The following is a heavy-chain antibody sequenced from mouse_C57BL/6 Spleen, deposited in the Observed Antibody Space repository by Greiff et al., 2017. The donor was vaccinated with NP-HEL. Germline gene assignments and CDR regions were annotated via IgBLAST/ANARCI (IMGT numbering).Heavy chain of an antibody. J-gene: IGHJ1*03. CDR2: INYDGSST. CDR1: GFTFSDYY. CDR3: ARDRNYDGYHNWYFDV. V-gene: IGHV5-16*01. D-gene: IGHD2-3*01. Sequence: EVKLMESEGGLVQPGSSMKLSCTASGFTFSDYYMAWVRQVPEKGLEWVANINYDGSSTYYLDSLKSRFIISRDNAKNILYLQMSSLKSEDTATYYCARDRNYDGYHNWYFDVWGTGTTVTVSS.